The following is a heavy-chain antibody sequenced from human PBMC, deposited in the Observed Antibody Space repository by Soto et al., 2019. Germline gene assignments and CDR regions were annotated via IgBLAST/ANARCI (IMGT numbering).Heavy chain of an antibody. CDR2: INAGNGNT. V-gene: IGHV1-3*01. CDR3: ARVSGWYYFDY. Sequence: QVQLVQSGAEVKKPGASVKVSCKASGYAFTSYAMHWVRQAPGQRLEWMGWINAGNGNTKYSQKFQGRVTITRDTSASTAYMELSSLRSEDTAVYYCARVSGWYYFDYWGQGTLVTVSS. J-gene: IGHJ4*02. CDR1: GYAFTSYA. D-gene: IGHD6-19*01.